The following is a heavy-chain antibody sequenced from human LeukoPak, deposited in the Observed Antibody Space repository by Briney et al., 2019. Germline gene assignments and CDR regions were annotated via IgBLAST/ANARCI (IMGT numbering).Heavy chain of an antibody. CDR3: AREPYYESWSGYY. V-gene: IGHV3-74*01. CDR1: GFTFSSYW. J-gene: IGHJ4*02. Sequence: GGSLRLSCAASGFTFSSYWMHWVRQAPGKGLVGVSRINTDGSSTIYAHSVKGRFPIHRENRKSSLSLQMNSQRAEDTAVFYWAREPYYESWSGYYWGPGTLVTVSS. D-gene: IGHD3-3*01. CDR2: INTDGSST.